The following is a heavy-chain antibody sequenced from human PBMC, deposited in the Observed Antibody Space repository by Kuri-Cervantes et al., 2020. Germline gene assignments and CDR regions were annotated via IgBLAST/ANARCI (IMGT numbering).Heavy chain of an antibody. Sequence: GSLRLSCTVSGGSVSSGSYYWSWIRQPPGKGLEWIGYIYYSGSTNYNPSLKSRVTISVDTSKNQFSLKLSSVTAADTAVYYCARGTNSYWGSYRRAFDIWGQGTMVTVSS. V-gene: IGHV4-61*01. CDR1: GGSVSSGSYY. D-gene: IGHD3-16*02. CDR3: ARGTNSYWGSYRRAFDI. J-gene: IGHJ3*02. CDR2: IYYSGST.